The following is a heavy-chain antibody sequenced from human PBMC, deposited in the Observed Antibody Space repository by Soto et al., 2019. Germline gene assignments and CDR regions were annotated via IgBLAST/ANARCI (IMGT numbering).Heavy chain of an antibody. V-gene: IGHV4-30-4*08. CDR2: LYNGGIT. Sequence: VLLQESGPGLVKPSQTLSLTCTVSAGSISSGAYYWSWIRQSPQKGLEWIGHLYNGGITYSNPSLWGRVAISFYTSKAQCSLNLESVTAADTAVYYCARGPKAEKVDYWGQGALVTVSS. CDR1: AGSISSGAYY. CDR3: ARGPKAEKVDY. J-gene: IGHJ4*02.